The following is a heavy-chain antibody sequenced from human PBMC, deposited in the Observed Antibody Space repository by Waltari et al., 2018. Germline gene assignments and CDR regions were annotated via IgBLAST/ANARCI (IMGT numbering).Heavy chain of an antibody. CDR1: GVTFNTYW. CDR3: AREYYGLWTGYYLDK. V-gene: IGHV3-74*03. D-gene: IGHD3-3*01. Sequence: QLVESGGGLVQPGGSLRLSCEVSGVTFNTYWMHWVRQVPGKGLAWVSRVDTDGTKTEYAESVQGRFTISRDNAKNTLYLQMNSLRADDTAVYYCAREYYGLWTGYYLDKWDRGTQVTVTS. CDR2: VDTDGTKT. J-gene: IGHJ4*02.